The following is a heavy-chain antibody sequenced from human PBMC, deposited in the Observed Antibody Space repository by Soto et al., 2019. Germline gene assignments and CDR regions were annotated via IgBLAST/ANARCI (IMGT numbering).Heavy chain of an antibody. Sequence: PSETLSLTCTVSGGSISNAAYYWGWIRQPPGKGLECIGIIYYSGNTYYSPSLKSRVTMSVDTSKNQFSLKLSSVSAADASMYYCARVYGSGSYYFDSWGQGTLVTVSS. V-gene: IGHV4-39*01. CDR2: IYYSGNT. CDR1: GGSISNAAYY. D-gene: IGHD3-10*01. J-gene: IGHJ4*02. CDR3: ARVYGSGSYYFDS.